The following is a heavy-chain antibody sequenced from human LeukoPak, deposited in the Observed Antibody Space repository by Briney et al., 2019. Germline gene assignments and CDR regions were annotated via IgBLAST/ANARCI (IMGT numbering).Heavy chain of an antibody. V-gene: IGHV3-7*01. D-gene: IGHD6-19*01. CDR2: IKQDGREQ. CDR1: GFTFSIYW. CDR3: AREKTAEVIAVTGTFDY. Sequence: PGGSLRLSCAASGFTFSIYWMIWVRQAPGKGLEWVANIKQDGREQYYLDSVKGRFTISRDNAKNSLYLQMNSLRAEDTAVYYCAREKTAEVIAVTGTFDYWGQGTLVTVSS. J-gene: IGHJ4*02.